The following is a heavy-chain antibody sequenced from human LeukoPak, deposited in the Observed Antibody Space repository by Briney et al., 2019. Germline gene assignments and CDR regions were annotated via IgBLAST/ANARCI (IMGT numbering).Heavy chain of an antibody. D-gene: IGHD3-16*02. CDR3: ARGGYRSYYYVDV. Sequence: SETLSLTCSVSGGSISTYFWTWIRQAPGKGLEWIGYMYYTGSSNYNPSLESRVAISIDTSKNQFSLKLTSVTPADTAVYYCARGGYRSYYYVDVWGKGTTVTVSS. CDR1: GGSISTYF. V-gene: IGHV4-59*01. CDR2: MYYTGSS. J-gene: IGHJ6*03.